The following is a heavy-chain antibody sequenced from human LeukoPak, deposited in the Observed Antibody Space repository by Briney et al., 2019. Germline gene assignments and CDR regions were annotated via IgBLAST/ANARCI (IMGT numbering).Heavy chain of an antibody. CDR3: AKDLSYTGWSFDY. Sequence: GESLRLSCAASGYTFANYAMSWVRQTPGKGLDWVSIISRTGDWTNYAESVQGRFTISRDNSKNTLYMQMNSLRAEDTTVYYCAKDLSYTGWSFDYWGQGTLVTVSS. J-gene: IGHJ4*02. D-gene: IGHD1-1*01. V-gene: IGHV3-23*01. CDR1: GYTFANYA. CDR2: ISRTGDWT.